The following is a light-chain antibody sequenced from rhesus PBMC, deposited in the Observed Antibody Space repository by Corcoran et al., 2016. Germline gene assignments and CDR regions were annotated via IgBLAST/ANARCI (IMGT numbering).Light chain of an antibody. V-gene: IGKV1-66*01. Sequence: DIQMTQSPSSLSASVGDRVTITYRACQGISNYLSWYQQKPGKAPKSLIYYASRLETGAPSMLSGSRSGTDYTLPISNLQPGDIATYYCQHYNNSPYSFGQGTKVEIK. CDR2: YAS. J-gene: IGKJ2*01. CDR1: QGISNY. CDR3: QHYNNSPYS.